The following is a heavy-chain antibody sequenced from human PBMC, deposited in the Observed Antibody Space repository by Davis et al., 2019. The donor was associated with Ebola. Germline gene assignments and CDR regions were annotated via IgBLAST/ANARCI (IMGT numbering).Heavy chain of an antibody. CDR1: GFTFSSYA. CDR3: ARINPGRIQLWRRGVGYYGMDV. Sequence: MPGGSLRLSCAASGFTFSSYAMSWVRQAPGKGLEWIGEINHSGSTNYNPSLKSRVTISVDTSKNQFSLKLSSVTAADTAVYYCARINPGRIQLWRRGVGYYGMDVWGQGTTVTVSS. J-gene: IGHJ6*02. CDR2: INHSGST. V-gene: IGHV4-34*01. D-gene: IGHD5-18*01.